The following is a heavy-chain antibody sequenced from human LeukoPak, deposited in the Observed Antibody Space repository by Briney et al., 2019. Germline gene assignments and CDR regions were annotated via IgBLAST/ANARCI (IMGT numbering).Heavy chain of an antibody. Sequence: SETLSLTCTVSGYSISSGYYWGWIRQPPGKGLEWIGSIYHSGSTYYNPSLKSRVTISVDTSKNQFSLKLSSVTAADTAVYYCARAEAHIVVVVAATGWGQGTLVTVSS. J-gene: IGHJ4*02. CDR2: IYHSGST. V-gene: IGHV4-38-2*02. CDR3: ARAEAHIVVVVAATG. CDR1: GYSISSGYY. D-gene: IGHD2-15*01.